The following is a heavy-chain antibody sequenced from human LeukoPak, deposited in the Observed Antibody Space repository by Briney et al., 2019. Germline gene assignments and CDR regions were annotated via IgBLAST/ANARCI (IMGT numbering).Heavy chain of an antibody. Sequence: GGSLRLSCAASGFSFSSYAMSWVRQAPGKGLEWVSALSDSGGSTYYADSVKGRFTISRDNSKNTLYLQMNALRAEDTAMHYCARYCTSSTCRRLENYYGMDVWGQGTTVTVSS. V-gene: IGHV3-23*01. J-gene: IGHJ6*02. CDR2: LSDSGGST. CDR1: GFSFSSYA. CDR3: ARYCTSSTCRRLENYYGMDV. D-gene: IGHD2-8*01.